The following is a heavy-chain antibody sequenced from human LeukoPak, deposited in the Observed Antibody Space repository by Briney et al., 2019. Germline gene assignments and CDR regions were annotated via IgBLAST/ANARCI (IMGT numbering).Heavy chain of an antibody. CDR1: GGSISSSSYY. J-gene: IGHJ4*02. CDR2: IYYSGST. D-gene: IGHD1-26*01. V-gene: IGHV4-39*07. Sequence: SETLSLTCTVSGGSISSSSYYWGWIRQPPGKGLEWIGSIYYSGSTYYNPSLKSRVTISVDTSKNQFSLKLSPVTAADTAVYYCARDRGIVGAKPGLNYWGQGTLVTVSS. CDR3: ARDRGIVGAKPGLNY.